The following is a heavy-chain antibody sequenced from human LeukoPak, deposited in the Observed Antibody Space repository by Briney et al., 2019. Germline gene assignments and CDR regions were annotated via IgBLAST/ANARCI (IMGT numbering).Heavy chain of an antibody. D-gene: IGHD7-27*01. J-gene: IGHJ4*02. CDR1: GFTFSSYS. V-gene: IGHV3-7*01. CDR2: IKTDGSQI. CDR3: ARDLNWETY. Sequence: GGSLRLSCEASGFTFSSYSMNWVRQAPGKGLEWVANIKTDGSQIYYVDSVKGRFTISRDNAKNSLYLQMNSLRAEDTAVYYCARDLNWETYWGQGTLVSVSS.